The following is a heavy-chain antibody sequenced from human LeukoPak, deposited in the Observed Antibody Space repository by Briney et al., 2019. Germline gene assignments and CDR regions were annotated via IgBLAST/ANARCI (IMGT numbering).Heavy chain of an antibody. J-gene: IGHJ4*02. V-gene: IGHV3-23*01. Sequence: GGSLRLSCAASGFTFSSYAMSWVRQAPGKGLEWVSAISGSGGSTYYADSVKGRFTISRDNSKNTLYLQMNSLRAEDTAVYYCARGHDYSNYEHLYYFDYWGQGTLVTVSS. CDR2: ISGSGGST. CDR1: GFTFSSYA. CDR3: ARGHDYSNYEHLYYFDY. D-gene: IGHD4-4*01.